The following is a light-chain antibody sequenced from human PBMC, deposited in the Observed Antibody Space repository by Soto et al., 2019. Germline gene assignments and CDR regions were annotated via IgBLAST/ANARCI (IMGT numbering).Light chain of an antibody. CDR3: QHYDSLPIT. Sequence: EIVLTQSPGTLSLSPGERATLSCRASQSVSSSYLAWYQQKPGQAPRLLISVPSSRATGIPDRFSGSGSGTDFTLTISRLEPEDFAVFYCQHYDSLPITFGQGTRLEIK. V-gene: IGKV3-20*01. CDR1: QSVSSSY. CDR2: VPS. J-gene: IGKJ5*01.